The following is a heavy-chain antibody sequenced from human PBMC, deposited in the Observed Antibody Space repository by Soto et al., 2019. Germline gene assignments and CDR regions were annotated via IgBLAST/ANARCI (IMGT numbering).Heavy chain of an antibody. Sequence: PGGSPRLSCAASGFTFSSYGIHWVRQAPGKGLEWVAVISYDGTNKYYADSVKGRFTISRDNSKNTLYLQMNSLRAEDTAVYYCAKVHDIFTFNYYYHYMDVWGKGTTVTVSS. V-gene: IGHV3-30*18. CDR1: GFTFSSYG. J-gene: IGHJ6*03. D-gene: IGHD3-9*01. CDR2: ISYDGTNK. CDR3: AKVHDIFTFNYYYHYMDV.